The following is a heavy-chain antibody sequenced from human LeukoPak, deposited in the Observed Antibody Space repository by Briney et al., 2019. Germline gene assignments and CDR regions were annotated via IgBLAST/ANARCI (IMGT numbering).Heavy chain of an antibody. CDR2: ININGGKT. J-gene: IGHJ4*02. CDR3: VKDKWIDY. CDR1: GFTFSSYS. D-gene: IGHD2-8*01. Sequence: GGSLRLSCAASGFTFSSYSMNWVRQAPGRGLQYVSSININGGKTYYADSVKGRFTISRDNSKNTLFLQMSSLRVEDTAVYYCVKDKWIDYWGQGVLVTVSS. V-gene: IGHV3-64D*09.